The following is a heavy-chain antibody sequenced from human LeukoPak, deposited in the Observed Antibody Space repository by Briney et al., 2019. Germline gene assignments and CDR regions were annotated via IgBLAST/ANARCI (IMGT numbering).Heavy chain of an antibody. V-gene: IGHV1-24*01. J-gene: IGHJ4*02. CDR2: FAPENGET. CDR1: GYSLSELS. Sequence: ASVKVSCKVAGYSLSELSMHWVRQAPGKGLEWMGGFAPENGETISTQKFQGRVTLTEDTSTDTAYMEMGSLKSEDTAVYYCVVTRVAGLFDFWGQGTLVTASS. D-gene: IGHD6-19*01. CDR3: VVTRVAGLFDF.